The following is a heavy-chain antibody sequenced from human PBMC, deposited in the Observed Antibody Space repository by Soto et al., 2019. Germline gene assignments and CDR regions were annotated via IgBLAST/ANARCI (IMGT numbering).Heavy chain of an antibody. CDR2: IIPIFGTA. V-gene: IGHV1-69*13. CDR1: GGTFSSYA. D-gene: IGHD5-12*01. Sequence: SVKVSCKASGGTFSSYAISWVRQAPGQGLEWMGGIIPIFGTANYAQKFQGRVTITADESTSTAYMELSSLRSEDTAVYYCARPVDIVAHYYYYGMDVWGQGTAVTVSS. J-gene: IGHJ6*02. CDR3: ARPVDIVAHYYYYGMDV.